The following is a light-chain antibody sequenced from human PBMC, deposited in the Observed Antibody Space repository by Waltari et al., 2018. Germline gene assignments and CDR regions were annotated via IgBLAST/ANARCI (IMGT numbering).Light chain of an antibody. CDR3: CSYTTSITWV. Sequence: QSALTQPASVSGSPGQSITIPCTGTSSDVGGYNLVSSYQQHPGTAPKLIIYGGSKRPSGVSNRFSGSKSGNTASLTISGLQAEDEAAYYCCSYTTSITWVFGGGTKLTVL. J-gene: IGLJ3*02. CDR1: SSDVGGYNL. V-gene: IGLV2-23*01. CDR2: GGS.